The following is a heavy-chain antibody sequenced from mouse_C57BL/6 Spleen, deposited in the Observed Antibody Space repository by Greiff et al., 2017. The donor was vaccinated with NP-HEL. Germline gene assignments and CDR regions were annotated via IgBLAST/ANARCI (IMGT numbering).Heavy chain of an antibody. CDR2: IYPRSGNT. CDR1: GYTFTSYG. CDR3: ARWGQLRQAYYYAMDY. V-gene: IGHV1-81*01. J-gene: IGHJ4*01. D-gene: IGHD3-2*02. Sequence: VQLQQSGAELARPGASVKLSCKASGYTFTSYGISWVKQRTGQGLEWIGEIYPRSGNTYYNEKFKGKATLTADKSSSTAYMELRSLTSEDSAVYFCARWGQLRQAYYYAMDYWGQGTSVTVSS.